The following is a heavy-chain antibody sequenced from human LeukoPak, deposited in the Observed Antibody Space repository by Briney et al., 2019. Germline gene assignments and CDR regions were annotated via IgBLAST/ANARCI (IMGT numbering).Heavy chain of an antibody. CDR3: ARGTLWFGEFLDY. CDR2: ISSSSSYI. Sequence: PGGSLRLSCAASGFTFSSYSTNWVRQAPGKGLEWVSSISSSSSYIYYADSVKGRFTISRDNAKNSLYLQMNSLRAEDTAVYYCARGTLWFGEFLDYWGQGTLVTVSS. J-gene: IGHJ4*02. CDR1: GFTFSSYS. D-gene: IGHD3-10*01. V-gene: IGHV3-21*01.